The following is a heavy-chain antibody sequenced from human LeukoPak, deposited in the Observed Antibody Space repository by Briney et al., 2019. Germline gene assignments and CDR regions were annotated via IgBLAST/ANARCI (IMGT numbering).Heavy chain of an antibody. Sequence: GASVKVSCKASGYTFTGYDINWVRQATGQGLEWMGWMNPNSGNTGYAQKFQGRVTMTRNTSISTAYMELSSLRSEDTAVCYCATLEQLPRVDYWGQGTLVTVSS. CDR2: MNPNSGNT. D-gene: IGHD6-13*01. V-gene: IGHV1-8*01. CDR1: GYTFTGYD. J-gene: IGHJ4*02. CDR3: ATLEQLPRVDY.